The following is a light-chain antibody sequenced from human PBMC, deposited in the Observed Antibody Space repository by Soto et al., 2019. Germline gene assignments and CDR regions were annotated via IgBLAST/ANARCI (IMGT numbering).Light chain of an antibody. J-gene: IGKJ1*01. CDR1: QSIGGW. Sequence: DIQMTQSPSTLSASVGDRVTITCRASQSIGGWLAWYQQRPGKAPRLLIYDASTLQTGVPSRFSGSGSGTDFTLTISYLQSEDFGTYYCQQFYNYPRTFGQGTKVEIK. V-gene: IGKV1-5*01. CDR2: DAS. CDR3: QQFYNYPRT.